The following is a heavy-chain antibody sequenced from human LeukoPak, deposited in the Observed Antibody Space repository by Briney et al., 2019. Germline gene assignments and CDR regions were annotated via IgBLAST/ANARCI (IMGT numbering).Heavy chain of an antibody. Sequence: SETLSLTCTVSGGSISTSNYYWGWIRQPPGKGLEWIGEINHSGSTNYNPSLKSRVTISVDTSKNQFSLKLSSVTAADTAVYYCARAEGIFWGQGTLVTVSS. V-gene: IGHV4-39*07. D-gene: IGHD3-10*01. CDR2: INHSGST. CDR1: GGSISTSNYY. CDR3: ARAEGIF. J-gene: IGHJ4*02.